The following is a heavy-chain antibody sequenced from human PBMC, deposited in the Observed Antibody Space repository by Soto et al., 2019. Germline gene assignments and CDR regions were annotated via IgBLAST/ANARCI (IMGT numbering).Heavy chain of an antibody. CDR1: GYSFTSYW. V-gene: IGHV5-51*01. D-gene: IGHD3-3*01. CDR2: IYPGDSDT. Sequence: GESLKISCKGSGYSFTSYWIGWVRQMPGKGLEWMGIIYPGDSDTRYSPSFQGQVTISADKSISTAYLQWSSLKASDTAMYYCARHPLYYDFWSGYSNWFDPWGQGTLVTVSS. J-gene: IGHJ5*02. CDR3: ARHPLYYDFWSGYSNWFDP.